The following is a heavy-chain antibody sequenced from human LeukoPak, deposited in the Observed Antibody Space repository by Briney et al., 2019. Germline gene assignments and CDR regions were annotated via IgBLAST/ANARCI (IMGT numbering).Heavy chain of an antibody. D-gene: IGHD2-2*01. J-gene: IGHJ5*02. CDR3: ARDPKGPSSWFDP. V-gene: IGHV4-38-2*02. CDR2: IYHSGST. CDR1: GYSISSGYY. Sequence: SETLSLTCTVSGYSISSGYYWGWIRQPPGKGLEWIGSIYHSGSTYYNPSLKSRVTISVDTSKNQFSLKLSSVTAADTAVYYCARDPKGPSSWFDPWGQGTLVTVSS.